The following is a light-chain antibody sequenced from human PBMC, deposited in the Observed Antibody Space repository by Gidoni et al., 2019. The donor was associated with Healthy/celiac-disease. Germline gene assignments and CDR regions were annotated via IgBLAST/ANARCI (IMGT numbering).Light chain of an antibody. Sequence: EIVMTQSPATLSVSPGERATLSCRASQSVSSNLAWYQQQHGQAPRLLIYGASTRATGIPARFSGSGSGTEFTLTISSLQSEDFAVYYCQQYNNWPPTWTFGQGTKVEIK. CDR1: QSVSSN. CDR3: QQYNNWPPTWT. V-gene: IGKV3-15*01. CDR2: GAS. J-gene: IGKJ1*01.